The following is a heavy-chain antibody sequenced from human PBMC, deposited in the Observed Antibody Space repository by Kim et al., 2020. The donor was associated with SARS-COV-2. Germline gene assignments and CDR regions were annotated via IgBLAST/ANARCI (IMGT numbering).Heavy chain of an antibody. CDR3: ARDRTNYDFWSGYFYAYYYYGMDV. V-gene: IGHV1-2*06. CDR2: INPNSGGT. J-gene: IGHJ6*02. CDR1: GYTFTGYY. Sequence: ASVKVSCKASGYTFTGYYMHWVRQAPGQGLEWMGRINPNSGGTNYAQKFQGRVTMTRDTSISTAYMELSRLRSDDTAVYYCARDRTNYDFWSGYFYAYYYYGMDVWGQGTTVTVSS. D-gene: IGHD3-3*01.